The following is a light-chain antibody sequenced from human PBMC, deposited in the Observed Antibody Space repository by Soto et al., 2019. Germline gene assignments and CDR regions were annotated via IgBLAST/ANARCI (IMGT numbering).Light chain of an antibody. CDR2: KAS. CDR3: QHYNSYWT. Sequence: DIQMTQSPSTLSASVGDRVTITCRASQSISSSLAWYQQKPGKAPKLLIYKASSLESGVPSRFSGSGSGTEFTLTISSVQHDDFATYYCQHYNSYWTFGQGTKVEIK. J-gene: IGKJ1*01. CDR1: QSISSS. V-gene: IGKV1-5*03.